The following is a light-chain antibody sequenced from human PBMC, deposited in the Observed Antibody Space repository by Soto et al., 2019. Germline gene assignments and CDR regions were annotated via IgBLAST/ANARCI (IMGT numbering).Light chain of an antibody. CDR2: GAS. CDR3: QQYGSSPPA. J-gene: IGKJ1*01. Sequence: IVLTQSPGTLSLSPGERASVSCRASQSVSSDYLAWYQQKPGQAPRLLIYGASSRATGIPDRFSGSGSGTDFTLTISRLEPEDFAVYYCQQYGSSPPAFAQGTKVDI. V-gene: IGKV3-20*01. CDR1: QSVSSDY.